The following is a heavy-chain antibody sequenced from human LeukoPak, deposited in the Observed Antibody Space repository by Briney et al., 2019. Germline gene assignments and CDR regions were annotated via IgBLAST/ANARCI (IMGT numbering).Heavy chain of an antibody. Sequence: ASVKVSCKASGYTFTSYGISWVRQAPGQGLEWMGWISAYNGNTSYAQKLQGRVTMTTDTSTSTAYMELRSLRSDDTAAYYCARALSSGIAYYFDYWGQGALVTVSS. CDR2: ISAYNGNT. V-gene: IGHV1-18*01. CDR3: ARALSSGIAYYFDY. J-gene: IGHJ4*02. D-gene: IGHD6-13*01. CDR1: GYTFTSYG.